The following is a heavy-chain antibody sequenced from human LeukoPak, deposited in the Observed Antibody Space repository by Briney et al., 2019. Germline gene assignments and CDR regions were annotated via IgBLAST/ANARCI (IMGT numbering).Heavy chain of an antibody. CDR1: GGSISSSTCY. CDR2: INYRGST. J-gene: IGHJ5*02. V-gene: IGHV4-39*01. CDR3: ARLGRTYYDFWSGP. Sequence: PSETLSLTCTVSGGSISSSTCYWGWIRQPPGKGLEWIGTINYRGSTYYNPSLKSRVTISVDTSKNQFSLKLTSVTAADTAVYYCARLGRTYYDFWSGPWGQGALVTVSS. D-gene: IGHD3-3*01.